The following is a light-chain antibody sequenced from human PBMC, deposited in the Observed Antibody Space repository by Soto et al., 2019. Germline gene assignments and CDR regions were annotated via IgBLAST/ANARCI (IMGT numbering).Light chain of an antibody. CDR1: SSDVGVYNY. CDR2: EVS. Sequence: QSALTQPPSASGSPGQSVTISCTGTSSDVGVYNYVSWYQQHPGKAPKLLIYEVSKRPSGVPDRFSGSKSGNTASLTVSGLQAEDEVDFYCSSYAGSNNVVFGGGTKLTVL. CDR3: SSYAGSNNVV. V-gene: IGLV2-8*01. J-gene: IGLJ2*01.